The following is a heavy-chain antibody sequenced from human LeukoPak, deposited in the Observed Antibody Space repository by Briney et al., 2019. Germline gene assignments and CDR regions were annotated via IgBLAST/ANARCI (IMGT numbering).Heavy chain of an antibody. CDR2: ITGGGVGT. V-gene: IGHV3-23*01. CDR1: GLTFRYYA. D-gene: IGHD4-17*01. CDR3: AKDPNGDYVGAFDS. Sequence: GGSLRLSCAASGLTFRYYALTWVRQAPGRGLEWVSSITGGGVGTSYADSVKGRFTVYRDNSKNTLYLQMNSLRAGDTAVYYCAKDPNGDYVGAFDSWGQGTLVTVSS. J-gene: IGHJ3*01.